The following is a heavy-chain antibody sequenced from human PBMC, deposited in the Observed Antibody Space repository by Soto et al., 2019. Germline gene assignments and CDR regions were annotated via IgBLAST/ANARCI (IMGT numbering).Heavy chain of an antibody. V-gene: IGHV3-23*01. CDR3: AYYGDYPYYYYGMDV. J-gene: IGHJ6*02. CDR2: ISGSGGST. CDR1: GFTFSSYA. Sequence: GGSLRLSCAASGFTFSSYAMSWVRQAPGKGLEWVSAISGSGGSTYYADSVKGRFTISRDNSKNTLYLQMNSLRAEDTAVYYCAYYGDYPYYYYGMDVWGQGTTVTVSS. D-gene: IGHD4-17*01.